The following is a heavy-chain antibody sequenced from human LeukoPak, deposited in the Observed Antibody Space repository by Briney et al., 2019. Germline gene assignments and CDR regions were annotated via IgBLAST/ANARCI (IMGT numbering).Heavy chain of an antibody. CDR1: GYTFTTYY. CDR2: INPSGGTT. CDR3: ARGSNYYYDVTADYPRY. D-gene: IGHD3-22*01. J-gene: IGHJ4*02. V-gene: IGHV1-46*01. Sequence: ASVKLSCKTSGYTFTTYYIHWVRQAPGQGLERLGIINPSGGTTTYAQKFQGRVTMTRDTSTSTVYMELNTLRSEDTAVYYCARGSNYYYDVTADYPRYWGQGTLVTVSS.